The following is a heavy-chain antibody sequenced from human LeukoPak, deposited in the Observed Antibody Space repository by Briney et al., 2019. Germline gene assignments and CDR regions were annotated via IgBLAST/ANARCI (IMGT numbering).Heavy chain of an antibody. CDR1: EFIFSNYY. CDR3: ATGGPHFYGSGTYYNLKSGDY. V-gene: IGHV3-11*01. CDR2: ISGSGGTV. J-gene: IGHJ4*02. D-gene: IGHD3-10*01. Sequence: PGGSLRLSCAASEFIFSNYYMMWIRQAPGKGLEWISYISGSGGTVYYADSVKGRFTISRDNAKKYLYLQMSSVRAEDTAVYHCATGGPHFYGSGTYYNLKSGDYWGQGILVTVSA.